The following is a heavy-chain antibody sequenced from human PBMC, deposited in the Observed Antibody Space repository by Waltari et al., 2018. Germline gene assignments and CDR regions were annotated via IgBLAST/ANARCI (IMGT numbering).Heavy chain of an antibody. J-gene: IGHJ6*03. D-gene: IGHD1-7*01. CDR3: ARELGLAGYYYYYMDV. CDR2: MNPNSGNT. Sequence: QVQLVQSGAEVKKPGASVKVSCKASGYTFPSYDINWARQAHGQGLEWMGWMNPNSGNTGYAQKFQGRVTITRNTSISTAYMELSSLRSEDTAVYYCARELGLAGYYYYYMDVWGKGTTVTVSS. CDR1: GYTFPSYD. V-gene: IGHV1-8*03.